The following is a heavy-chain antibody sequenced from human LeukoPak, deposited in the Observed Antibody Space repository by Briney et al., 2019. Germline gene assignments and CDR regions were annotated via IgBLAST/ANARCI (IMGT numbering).Heavy chain of an antibody. CDR1: GGSISSYY. CDR3: ARVNCYFYYMDV. V-gene: IGHV4-59*01. J-gene: IGHJ6*03. CDR2: VYYSGST. Sequence: SETLSLTCTVSGGSISSYYWSWIRQPPGKGLEWIGYVYYSGSTNYHSSLKSRVTISVDTSKNQFSLKLTSVTAADTAVYYCARVNCYFYYMDVWGKGTTVTVSS.